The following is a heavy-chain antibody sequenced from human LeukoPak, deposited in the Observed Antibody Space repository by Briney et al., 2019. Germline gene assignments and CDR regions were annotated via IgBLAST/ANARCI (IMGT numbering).Heavy chain of an antibody. V-gene: IGHV4-34*01. CDR2: IKNSGST. CDR3: ASLEYSRWSDGY. CDR1: GGSFRGYY. Sequence: PSETLSLTCAVYGGSFRGYYWGSTRHPPGKGLEWIEEIKNSGSTNYNPSLKSRVIISVDTSKNQFSLKLSSVTAAETAVYYCASLEYSRWSDGYWGQGTLVTVSS. J-gene: IGHJ4*02. D-gene: IGHD6-6*01.